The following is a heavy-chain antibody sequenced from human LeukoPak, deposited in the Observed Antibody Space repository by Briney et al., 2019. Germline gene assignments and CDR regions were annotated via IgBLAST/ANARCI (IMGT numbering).Heavy chain of an antibody. V-gene: IGHV1-69*04. CDR1: GGTFSSYA. Sequence: SVKVSCKASGGTFSSYAISWVRQAPGQGLEWMGRTIPILGIANYAQKFQGRVTITADKSTSTAYMELSSLRSEDTAVYYCAREGHTVVVVAATQFDYWGQGTLVTVSS. CDR3: AREGHTVVVVAATQFDY. J-gene: IGHJ4*02. CDR2: TIPILGIA. D-gene: IGHD2-15*01.